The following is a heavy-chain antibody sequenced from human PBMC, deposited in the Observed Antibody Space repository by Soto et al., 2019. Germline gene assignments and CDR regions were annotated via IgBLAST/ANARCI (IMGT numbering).Heavy chain of an antibody. Sequence: GGSLRLTCSASGFTFSSYAMHWVRQAPGKGLEYVSAISSNGGSTYYADSVKGRFTISRDNSKNTLYLQMSSLRAEDTAVYYCVKDRGYCGGDCGGGGPDAFDIGGQGKMVTVSS. V-gene: IGHV3-64D*06. CDR1: GFTFSSYA. CDR2: ISSNGGST. D-gene: IGHD2-21*02. CDR3: VKDRGYCGGDCGGGGPDAFDI. J-gene: IGHJ3*02.